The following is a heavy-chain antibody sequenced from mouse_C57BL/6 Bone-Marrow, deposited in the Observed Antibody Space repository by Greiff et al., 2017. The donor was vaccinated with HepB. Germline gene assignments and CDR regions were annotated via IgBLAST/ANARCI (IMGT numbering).Heavy chain of an antibody. Sequence: QVQLQQSGAELVKPGASVKLSCKASGYTFTSYWMHWVKQRPGQGLEWIGMIHPNSGSTNYNEKFKSKATLTVDKSSSTAYMQLSSLTSEDSAVYYCARSALYGSSLYYFDYWGQGTTLTVSS. J-gene: IGHJ2*01. CDR2: IHPNSGST. V-gene: IGHV1-64*01. D-gene: IGHD1-1*01. CDR1: GYTFTSYW. CDR3: ARSALYGSSLYYFDY.